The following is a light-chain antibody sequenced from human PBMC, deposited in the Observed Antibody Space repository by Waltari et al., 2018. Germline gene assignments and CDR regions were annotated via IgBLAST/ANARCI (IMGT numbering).Light chain of an antibody. V-gene: IGKV1-39*01. CDR2: AAS. Sequence: DIQLTQSPSSLSASVGDRVTINCRASQSISGSLNWYQQKPGKAPKLLIYAASTVQSGVPARFSGSGSGTDVTLTINRLQPEDFATYFCQQSYNDPLTFGGGTKMEIK. CDR3: QQSYNDPLT. J-gene: IGKJ4*01. CDR1: QSISGS.